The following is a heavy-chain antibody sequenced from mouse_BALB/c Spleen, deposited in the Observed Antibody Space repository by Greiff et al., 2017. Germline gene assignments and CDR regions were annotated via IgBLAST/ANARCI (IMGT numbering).Heavy chain of an antibody. Sequence: EVNVVESGGGLVQPGGSRKLSCAASGFTFSSFGMHWVRQAPEKGLEWVAYISSGSSTIYYADTVKGRFTISRDNPKNTLFLQMTSLRSEDTAMYYCARQYYLYAMDYWGQGTSVTVSS. J-gene: IGHJ4*01. CDR1: GFTFSSFG. D-gene: IGHD1-1*02. CDR3: ARQYYLYAMDY. CDR2: ISSGSSTI. V-gene: IGHV5-17*02.